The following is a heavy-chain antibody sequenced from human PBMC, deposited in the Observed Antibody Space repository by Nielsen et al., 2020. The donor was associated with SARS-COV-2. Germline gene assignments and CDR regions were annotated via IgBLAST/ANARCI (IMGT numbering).Heavy chain of an antibody. V-gene: IGHV3-23*01. D-gene: IGHD5-12*01. J-gene: IGHJ4*02. CDR3: AKGSGYSGYYYFDY. CDR2: ISGSGGKT. Sequence: GESLKISCAAPGFTIANYAMSWVRQAPGKGLEWVSAISGSGGKTYYADSVKGRFTISRDNSKNMMYLQMNSLRAEDTAVYYCAKGSGYSGYYYFDYWGQGTLVTVSS. CDR1: GFTIANYA.